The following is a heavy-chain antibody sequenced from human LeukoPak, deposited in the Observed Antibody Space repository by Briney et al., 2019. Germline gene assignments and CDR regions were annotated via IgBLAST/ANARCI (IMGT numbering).Heavy chain of an antibody. J-gene: IGHJ4*02. CDR2: ISSSSSTI. V-gene: IGHV3-48*04. Sequence: GGSLRLSCAASGFTFSSYSMNWVRQAPGKGLEWVSYISSSSSTIYYADSVKGRFTISRDNAKNSLYLQMNSLRAEDTAVYYCTRVHFPRTTVVTPKDYWGQGTLVTVSS. CDR3: TRVHFPRTTVVTPKDY. CDR1: GFTFSSYS. D-gene: IGHD4-23*01.